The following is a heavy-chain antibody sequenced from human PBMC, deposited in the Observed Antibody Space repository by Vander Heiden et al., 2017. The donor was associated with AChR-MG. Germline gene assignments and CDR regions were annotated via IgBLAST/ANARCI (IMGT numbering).Heavy chain of an antibody. V-gene: IGHV3-15*01. CDR3: STDGGVAADPILTH. J-gene: IGHJ4*02. CDR2: VKSNRAGGTT. Sequence: DVQLVESGGGLVTPVGSLSLSCATSGFTFNDGWNSWVRQAPGKWLEWIRRVKSNRAGGTTDYAASVGGRVTISRDFSTDTVHLQMNSLTNGDIGVYFCSTDGGVAADPILTHWGQGTLVTVSS. CDR1: GFTFNDGW. D-gene: IGHD3-16*01.